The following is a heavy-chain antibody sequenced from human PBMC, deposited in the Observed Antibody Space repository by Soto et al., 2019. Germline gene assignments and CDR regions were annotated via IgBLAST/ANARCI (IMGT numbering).Heavy chain of an antibody. CDR3: ARTEGRTYYDRSGYYN. D-gene: IGHD3-22*01. CDR1: GFTFSNYS. CDR2: ISSTSYYI. V-gene: IGHV3-21*01. J-gene: IGHJ4*02. Sequence: GGSLRLSCAASGFTFSNYSMNWVRQAPGKGLEWVSFISSTSYYIYYADSVKGRFTISRDNANNSLSLQMNSLRAEDTAVYYCARTEGRTYYDRSGYYNWGQGTLVTVSS.